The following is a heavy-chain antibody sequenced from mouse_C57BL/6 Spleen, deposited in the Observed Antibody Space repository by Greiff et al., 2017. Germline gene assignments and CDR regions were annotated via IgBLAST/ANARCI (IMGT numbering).Heavy chain of an antibody. CDR1: GYTFTEYT. CDR3: ARHGDYYGSNFDY. V-gene: IGHV1-62-2*01. CDR2: FYPGSGST. Sequence: VKLVESGAELVKPGASVKLSCKASGYTFTEYTIHWVKQRSGQGLEWIGGFYPGSGSTKYNEQFKDKATLTADKSSSTVYMELSRLTSEDSAVXFCARHGDYYGSNFDYWGQGTTLTVSS. J-gene: IGHJ2*01. D-gene: IGHD1-1*01.